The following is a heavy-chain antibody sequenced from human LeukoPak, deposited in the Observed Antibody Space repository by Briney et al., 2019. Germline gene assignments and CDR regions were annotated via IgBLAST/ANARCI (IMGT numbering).Heavy chain of an antibody. D-gene: IGHD1-20*01. J-gene: IGHJ4*02. Sequence: GGSLRLSCAASGFTFSNYGMHWVRQAPGKGLEWVAVISYDGSNKYYADSVKGRFTISRDNSKNTLYLQMNSLRAEDTAVYYCAKDTVLLERRPYHPVDYWGQGTLVTVSS. V-gene: IGHV3-30*18. CDR2: ISYDGSNK. CDR1: GFTFSNYG. CDR3: AKDTVLLERRPYHPVDY.